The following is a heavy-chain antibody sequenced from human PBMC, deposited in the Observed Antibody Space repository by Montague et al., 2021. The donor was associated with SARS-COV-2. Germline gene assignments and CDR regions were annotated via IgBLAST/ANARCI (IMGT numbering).Heavy chain of an antibody. D-gene: IGHD1-26*01. J-gene: IGHJ4*02. V-gene: IGHV3-15*01. CDR2: IKSKTDGGTT. CDR3: TTVSSGSRDFDY. Sequence: SLRLSCAASGFTFSNAWMSLVRQAPGKGLEWVGRIKSKTDGGTTDYAAPVKGRFTISRDDSKNTLYLQMNSLKTEDTAVYYCTTVSSGSRDFDYWGQGTLVTVSS. CDR1: GFTFSNAW.